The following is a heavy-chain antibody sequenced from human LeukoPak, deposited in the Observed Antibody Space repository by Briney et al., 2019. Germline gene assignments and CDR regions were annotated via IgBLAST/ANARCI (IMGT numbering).Heavy chain of an antibody. CDR1: GGSFSGYY. J-gene: IGHJ6*02. CDR3: AKTPYYYYYGMDV. CDR2: INHSGST. Sequence: PSETLSLTCAVYGGSFSGYYWSWIRRPPGKGLEWIGEINHSGSTNYNPSLKSRVTISVDTSKNQFSLKLSSVTAADTAVYYCAKTPYYYYYGMDVWGQGTTVTVSS. V-gene: IGHV4-34*01.